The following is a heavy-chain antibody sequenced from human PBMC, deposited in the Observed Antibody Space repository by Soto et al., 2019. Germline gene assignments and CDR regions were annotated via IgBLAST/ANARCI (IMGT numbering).Heavy chain of an antibody. CDR3: AHQATGYYFPFDH. V-gene: IGHV3-23*01. CDR2: ISAGGDT. Sequence: GGSLRLSCAASGFTFSNHAMNWVRPAPGKGLEWVSVISAGGDTSYADSVKGRITISRDNSKNTVYLQMNSLRAEDTAVYYCAHQATGYYFPFDHWGQGTLVTVSS. CDR1: GFTFSNHA. J-gene: IGHJ4*02. D-gene: IGHD3-9*01.